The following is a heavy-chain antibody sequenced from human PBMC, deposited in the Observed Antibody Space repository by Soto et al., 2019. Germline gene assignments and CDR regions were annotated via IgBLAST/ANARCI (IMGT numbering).Heavy chain of an antibody. CDR3: VRGMNPLF. Sequence: GGSLRLSCAASGFTFSSYGMHWVRQAPGKGLEWVAVISYDGSNKYYADSVKGRFTISRDNSKDTLFLQMYSLRAEDTAVYFCVRGMNPLFGGQGTLVTVSS. CDR2: ISYDGSNK. CDR1: GFTFSSYG. J-gene: IGHJ4*01. V-gene: IGHV3-30*03.